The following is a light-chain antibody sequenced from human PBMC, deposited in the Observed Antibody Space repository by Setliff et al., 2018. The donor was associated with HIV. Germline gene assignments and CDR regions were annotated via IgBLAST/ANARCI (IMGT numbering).Light chain of an antibody. J-gene: IGLJ1*01. CDR1: SSDVGSYNY. CDR2: EVS. Sequence: QSVLTQPASVSGSPGQSITISCTGTSSDVGSYNYVSWYQQHPGKAPKLMSYEVSNRPSGVSNRFSGSKSGDTASLTLSGPQAEDEAVYYCSSYTSSSLYVFGTGTKVTV. CDR3: SSYTSSSLYV. V-gene: IGLV2-14*01.